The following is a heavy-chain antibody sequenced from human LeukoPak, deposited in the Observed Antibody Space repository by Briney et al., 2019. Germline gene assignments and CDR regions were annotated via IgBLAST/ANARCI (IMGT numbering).Heavy chain of an antibody. J-gene: IGHJ4*02. D-gene: IGHD6-13*01. Sequence: GGSLRLSCVASGFSFSSYWMSWVRQTPGKGLEWVANIKQEGSARYYVDSVTGRFTISRDNAMNSLYPQMNSLRVEDTAVYYCARDPGIAAAGTVGYLDSWGQGILVTVSS. CDR3: ARDPGIAAAGTVGYLDS. CDR2: IKQEGSAR. CDR1: GFSFSSYW. V-gene: IGHV3-7*01.